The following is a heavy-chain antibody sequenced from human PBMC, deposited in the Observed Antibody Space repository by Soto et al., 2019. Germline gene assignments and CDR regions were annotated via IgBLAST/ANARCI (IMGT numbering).Heavy chain of an antibody. CDR1: GFTFSSYW. D-gene: IGHD1-1*01. CDR2: IKQDGSEK. J-gene: IGHJ6*03. Sequence: GGSLRLSCAASGFTFSSYWMSWVRQAPGKGLEWVANIKQDGSEKYYVDSVKGRFTISRDNAKNSLYLQMNSLRAEDTAVYYCARGGTRGRLTRYYYMDVWGKGTTVTVSS. CDR3: ARGGTRGRLTRYYYMDV. V-gene: IGHV3-7*01.